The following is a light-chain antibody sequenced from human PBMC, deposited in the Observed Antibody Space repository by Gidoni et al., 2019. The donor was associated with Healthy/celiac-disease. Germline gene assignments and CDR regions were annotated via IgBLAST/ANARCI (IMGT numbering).Light chain of an antibody. CDR3: QQYDNLPLT. CDR1: HDIRKS. Sequence: DIQMTQSPSSLSASVGDRVTITCQASHDIRKSLNWYQQKPGIAPKLLIYDASNLETGVPSRFSGSGSGTDFTFTISSLQPEDIATYYCQQYDNLPLTFXGXTKVEIK. V-gene: IGKV1-33*01. J-gene: IGKJ4*01. CDR2: DAS.